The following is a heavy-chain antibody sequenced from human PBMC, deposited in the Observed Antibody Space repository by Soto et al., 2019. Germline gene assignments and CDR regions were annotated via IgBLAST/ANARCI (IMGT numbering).Heavy chain of an antibody. Sequence: SETLSLTCAISGDTVSSSFAAWNWIRQSPSRGLEWLGRTYYRSQWYTDYAVSVRGRVTINPDTSKNHFSLQLNSVTPEDTAVYFCARDNISAAHDYYYGVDVWGQGTTVTVSS. CDR1: GDTVSSSFAA. J-gene: IGHJ6*02. V-gene: IGHV6-1*01. CDR3: ARDNISAAHDYYYGVDV. D-gene: IGHD6-13*01. CDR2: TYYRSQWYT.